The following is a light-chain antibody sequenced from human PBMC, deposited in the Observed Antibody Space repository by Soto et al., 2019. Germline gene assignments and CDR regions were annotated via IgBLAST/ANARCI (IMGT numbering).Light chain of an antibody. CDR1: QSVLSTSNNRNY. J-gene: IGKJ5*01. CDR2: WAS. Sequence: DFVMTQSLDSLAVSLGERATINCKSSQSVLSTSNNRNYLAWFQHKPGQPPKLIISWASVRASGVPDRFSGSGSGTGFTLTISSLQAEDVAVYYCQQYHSDPITFCQGTRLEI. V-gene: IGKV4-1*01. CDR3: QQYHSDPIT.